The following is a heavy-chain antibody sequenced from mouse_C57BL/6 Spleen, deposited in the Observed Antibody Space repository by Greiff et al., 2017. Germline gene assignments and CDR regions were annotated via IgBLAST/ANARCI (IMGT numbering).Heavy chain of an antibody. V-gene: IGHV5-4*01. Sequence: EVQGVESGGGLVKPGGSLKLSCAASGFTFSSYAMSWVRQTPEQRLEWVATISDGGSYTYYPDNVKGRFTISRDNAKNNLYLQMSHLKSEDTAMYYCARDLGDYGRGYFDVWGTGTTVTVSS. CDR2: ISDGGSYT. CDR1: GFTFSSYA. CDR3: ARDLGDYGRGYFDV. D-gene: IGHD1-1*01. J-gene: IGHJ1*03.